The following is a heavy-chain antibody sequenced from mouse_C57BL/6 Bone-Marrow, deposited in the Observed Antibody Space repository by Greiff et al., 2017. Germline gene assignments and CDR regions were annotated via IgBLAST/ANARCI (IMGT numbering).Heavy chain of an antibody. V-gene: IGHV14-3*01. CDR3: ALLHYYAMDY. J-gene: IGHJ4*01. Sequence: EVQLQESVAELVRPGASVKLSCTASGFTIKNTYMHWVKQRPEQGLEWIGRIDPANGNTKYAPKFQGKATITADPSSNTAYLQLSSLTSEDTAIYYCALLHYYAMDYWGQGTSVTVAS. CDR2: IDPANGNT. CDR1: GFTIKNTY. D-gene: IGHD1-1*01.